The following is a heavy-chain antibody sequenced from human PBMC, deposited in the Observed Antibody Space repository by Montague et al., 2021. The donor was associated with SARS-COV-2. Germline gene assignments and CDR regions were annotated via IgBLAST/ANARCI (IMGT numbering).Heavy chain of an antibody. Sequence: SETLSLTCTVSNYSVSSGYYWGWIRQFPGKGLEWICFKFHSGSTXXNPSLQSRVITSVDTSKNQVSLKLRSVSATDTAVYYCARGVVGPTVLFLEYWGQGILVAVSS. CDR3: ARGVVGPTVLFLEY. D-gene: IGHD1-26*01. CDR1: NYSVSSGYY. CDR2: KFHSGST. V-gene: IGHV4-38-2*02. J-gene: IGHJ4*02.